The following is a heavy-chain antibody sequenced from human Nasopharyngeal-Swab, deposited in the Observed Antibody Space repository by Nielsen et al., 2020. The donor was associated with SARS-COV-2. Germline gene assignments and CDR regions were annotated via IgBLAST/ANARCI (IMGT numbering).Heavy chain of an antibody. V-gene: IGHV3-9*01. CDR1: GFMFDNYC. J-gene: IGHJ4*02. D-gene: IGHD5-18*01. Sequence: SLKISCAASGFMFDNYCMHWVRQAPGKGLEWVSGITWNSGNKGYAESVQGRFTISRDNAKNSLYLQMHSLRAEDTALYYCAKARRTDTYGYECFDSWGQGTLVTVSS. CDR3: AKARRTDTYGYECFDS. CDR2: ITWNSGNK.